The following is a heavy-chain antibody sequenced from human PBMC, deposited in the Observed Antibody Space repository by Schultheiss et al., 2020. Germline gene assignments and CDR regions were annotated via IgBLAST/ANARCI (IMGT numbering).Heavy chain of an antibody. CDR1: GYTFTGYY. Sequence: ASVKVSCKASGYTFTGYYMHWVRQAPGQGLEWMGWINPNSGGTNYAQKFQGRVTMTRDTSISTAYMELSSLRSEDTAVYYCAADTQVVAATPYYYYYYYMDVWGKGTTVTVSS. J-gene: IGHJ6*03. CDR3: AADTQVVAATPYYYYYYYMDV. D-gene: IGHD2-15*01. CDR2: INPNSGGT. V-gene: IGHV1-2*02.